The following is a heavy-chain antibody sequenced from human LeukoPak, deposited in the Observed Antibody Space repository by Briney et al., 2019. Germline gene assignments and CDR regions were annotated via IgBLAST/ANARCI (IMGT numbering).Heavy chain of an antibody. Sequence: PSETLSLTCAVYGGSFSGYYWSWLRQPAGKGLEWIGRIYTSGSTNYNPSLKSRVTMSVDTSKNQFSLKLSSVTAADTAVYYCARDGYYYDSSGYTRFDYWGQGTLVTVSS. D-gene: IGHD3-22*01. CDR2: IYTSGST. J-gene: IGHJ4*02. CDR1: GGSFSGYY. V-gene: IGHV4-59*10. CDR3: ARDGYYYDSSGYTRFDY.